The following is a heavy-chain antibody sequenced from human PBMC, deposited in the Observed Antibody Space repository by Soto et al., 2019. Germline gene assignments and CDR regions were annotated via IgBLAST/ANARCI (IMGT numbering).Heavy chain of an antibody. CDR2: ISAYNGNT. CDR3: ARVIVEAAAGRWLYYYMDV. CDR1: GYTFTSYG. J-gene: IGHJ6*03. Sequence: GASVKVSCKASGYTFTSYGISWVRQAPGQGLEWMGWISAYNGNTNYAQKLQGRVTMTTDTSTSTAYMELRSLRSDDTAVYYCARVIVEAAAGRWLYYYMDVWGKGTTVTVSS. D-gene: IGHD6-13*01. V-gene: IGHV1-18*01.